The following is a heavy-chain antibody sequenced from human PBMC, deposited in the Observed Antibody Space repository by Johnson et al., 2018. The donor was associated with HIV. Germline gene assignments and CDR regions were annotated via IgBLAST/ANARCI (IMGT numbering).Heavy chain of an antibody. CDR3: ASTDDAFDI. Sequence: QVQLVESGGGVVQPGRSLRLSCAASGFTFSTYWMHWVRQAPGKGLEWVAVISYDGSNKYYADSVKGRFTISRDNSKNTLYLQMNSLRAEDTAVYYCASTDDAFDIWGQGTMVTVSS. CDR1: GFTFSTYW. V-gene: IGHV3-30-3*01. J-gene: IGHJ3*02. D-gene: IGHD4-17*01. CDR2: ISYDGSNK.